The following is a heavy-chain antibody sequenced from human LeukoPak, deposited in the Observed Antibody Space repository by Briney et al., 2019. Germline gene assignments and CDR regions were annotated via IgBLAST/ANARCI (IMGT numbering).Heavy chain of an antibody. J-gene: IGHJ3*02. CDR1: GGSISSYY. Sequence: SETLSLTCTVSGGSISSYYWSWIRQPPGKGLEWIGYIYYSGSTNYNPSLKSRVTISVDTSKNQFSLKLSSVTAADTAVYYCARSSGSDAFDIWGQGTMVTVSS. V-gene: IGHV4-59*12. D-gene: IGHD3-22*01. CDR3: ARSSGSDAFDI. CDR2: IYYSGST.